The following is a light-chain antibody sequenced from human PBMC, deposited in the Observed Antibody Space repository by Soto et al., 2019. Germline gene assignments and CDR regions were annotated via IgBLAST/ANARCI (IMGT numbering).Light chain of an antibody. J-gene: IGKJ1*01. Sequence: ETVMTQSPAILSVSPGERATLSCRASHSISSELAWHQQKPGQAPRLLIYGASTRDTGIPARLSGSGSGTEFTLTISSLQSEDFAVYYCQQYNNWPPWTFGQGTKVEIK. V-gene: IGKV3-15*01. CDR1: HSISSE. CDR2: GAS. CDR3: QQYNNWPPWT.